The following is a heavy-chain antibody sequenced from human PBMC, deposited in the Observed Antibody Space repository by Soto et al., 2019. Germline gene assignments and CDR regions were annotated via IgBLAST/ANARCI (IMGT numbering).Heavy chain of an antibody. V-gene: IGHV4-39*01. CDR2: FHSSGNT. CDR3: ARHVGGLGDLAYHYYYYGMDV. J-gene: IGHJ6*02. CDR1: VASIRSSGDY. D-gene: IGHD3-3*02. Sequence: SDTLSLTCTVSVASIRSSGDYWSWIRQSPGKGLEWIGSFHSSGNTYYNPSLKSRVAIFVDTSKNQFSLKLRSVTAADTAMFYCARHVGGLGDLAYHYYYYGMDVWGQGTTVTVSS.